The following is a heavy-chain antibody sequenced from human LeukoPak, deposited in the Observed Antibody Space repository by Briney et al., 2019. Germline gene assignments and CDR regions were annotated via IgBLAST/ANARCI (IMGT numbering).Heavy chain of an antibody. V-gene: IGHV3-23*01. J-gene: IGHJ4*02. Sequence: QPGGSLRLSCAASGFTFSSYAMSWVRQAPGKGLEWVSAISGSGGSTYYADSVKGRFTISRDNSKNTLYLQMNSLRAEDTAVYYCAKVPYYYGSGSYYYFDYWGQGTLVTVSS. CDR2: ISGSGGST. CDR3: AKVPYYYGSGSYYYFDY. D-gene: IGHD3-10*01. CDR1: GFTFSSYA.